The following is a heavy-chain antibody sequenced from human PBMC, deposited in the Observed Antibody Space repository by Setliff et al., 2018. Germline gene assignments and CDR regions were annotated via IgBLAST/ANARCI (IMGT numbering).Heavy chain of an antibody. Sequence: ASVKVSCKASGGAFSTYSLSWVRQAPGLGFEWVGRINNYSFKTTYPQKFLDRVTVTTDTSATTAYMELKNLRSDDTAVYYCARINFYVSSGYYYAPDFWGQGTTVTVS. CDR3: ARINFYVSSGYYYAPDF. CDR2: INNYSFKT. CDR1: GGAFSTYS. D-gene: IGHD3-22*01. V-gene: IGHV1-18*01. J-gene: IGHJ6*02.